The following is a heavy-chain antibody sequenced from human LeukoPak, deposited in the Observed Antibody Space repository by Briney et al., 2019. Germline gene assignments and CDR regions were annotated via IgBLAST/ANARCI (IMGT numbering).Heavy chain of an antibody. D-gene: IGHD6-13*01. CDR3: ARGFSSSWYADYDAFDI. CDR1: EFTFTSYA. CDR2: ISYDGSNK. V-gene: IGHV3-30*04. J-gene: IGHJ3*02. Sequence: GGSLRLSCAASEFTFTSYAMSWVRQAPGKGLEWVAVISYDGSNKYYADSVKGRFTISRDNSKNTLYLQMNSLRAEDTAVYYCARGFSSSWYADYDAFDIWGQGTMVTVSS.